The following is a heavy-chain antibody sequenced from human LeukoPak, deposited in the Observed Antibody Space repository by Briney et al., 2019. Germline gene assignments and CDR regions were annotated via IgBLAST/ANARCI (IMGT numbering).Heavy chain of an antibody. Sequence: SGPALVKPTQTLTLTCTFSGFSLSTNGMCVSWIRQPPGKALGWLARIDWDADKYYNTSLKTRLTISRDASKNQVVLTMTNMDPVDTATYYCARRGYFSSGWYFFDYWGQGILVTVSS. CDR3: ARRGYFSSGWYFFDY. CDR2: IDWDADK. J-gene: IGHJ4*02. CDR1: GFSLSTNGMC. D-gene: IGHD6-19*01. V-gene: IGHV2-70*11.